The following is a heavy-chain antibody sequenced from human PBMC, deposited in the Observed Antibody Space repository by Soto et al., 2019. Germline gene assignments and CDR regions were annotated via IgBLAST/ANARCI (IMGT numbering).Heavy chain of an antibody. D-gene: IGHD1-1*01. CDR1: GFTVSSNY. CDR3: ARDGIGGTTFRGYHDY. Sequence: GGSLRLSCAASGFTVSSNYMSWVRQAPGKGLERVSVIYSGGSTYYADSVKGRFTISRDNSKNTLYLQMNSLRAEDTAVYYCARDGIGGTTFRGYHDYWGQGTLVTVSS. J-gene: IGHJ4*02. V-gene: IGHV3-53*01. CDR2: IYSGGST.